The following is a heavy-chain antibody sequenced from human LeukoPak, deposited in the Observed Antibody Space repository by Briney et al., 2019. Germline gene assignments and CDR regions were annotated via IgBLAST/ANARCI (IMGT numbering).Heavy chain of an antibody. CDR3: ARVARYSGGWYEANYYYMDV. CDR2: IYYSGST. Sequence: PSETLSLTCTVSGGSISSSSYYWGWIRQPPGKGLEWIGSIYYSGSTYYSPSLKSRVTISVDTSKNQFSLKLSSVTAADTAVYYCARVARYSGGWYEANYYYMDVWGKGTTVTVSS. D-gene: IGHD6-19*01. CDR1: GGSISSSSYY. V-gene: IGHV4-39*07. J-gene: IGHJ6*03.